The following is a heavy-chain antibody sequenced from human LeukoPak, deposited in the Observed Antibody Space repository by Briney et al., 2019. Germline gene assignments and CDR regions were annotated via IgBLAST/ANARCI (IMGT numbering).Heavy chain of an antibody. CDR2: ISSSSYI. CDR1: GFTFSSYS. V-gene: IGHV3-21*01. J-gene: IGHJ4*02. Sequence: GGSLRLSCTASGFTFSSYSMNWVRQAPGKGLEWVSSISSSSYIYYADSVKGRFTISRDNAKNSLYLQMNSLRAEDTAVYYCARLGYYYDSSGYRDYWGQGTLVTVSS. CDR3: ARLGYYYDSSGYRDY. D-gene: IGHD3-22*01.